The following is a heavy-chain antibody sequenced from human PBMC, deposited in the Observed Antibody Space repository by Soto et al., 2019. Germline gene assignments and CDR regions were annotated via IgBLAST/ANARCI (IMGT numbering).Heavy chain of an antibody. CDR1: GYTFTGYY. J-gene: IGHJ6*02. CDR3: ARDSGAGRGAGMDV. CDR2: INPNSGGT. V-gene: IGHV1-2*04. Sequence: ASVKVSCAASGYTFTGYYMHWVRQAPGQGLEWMGWINPNSGGTNYAQKFQGWVTMTRDTSISTAYMELSRLRSDDTAVYYCARDSGAGRGAGMDVWGQGTTVTVSS. D-gene: IGHD6-19*01.